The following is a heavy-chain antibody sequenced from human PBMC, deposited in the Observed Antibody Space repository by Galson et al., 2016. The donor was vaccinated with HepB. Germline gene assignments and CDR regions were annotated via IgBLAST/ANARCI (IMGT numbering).Heavy chain of an antibody. CDR3: ARDLSYYDSSGFYISRYDY. D-gene: IGHD3-22*01. CDR1: GFDFSNYN. V-gene: IGHV3-21*01. CDR2: ITARSSSR. J-gene: IGHJ4*02. Sequence: SLRLSCAVSGFDFSNYNMNWVRQAPGKGLEWVSFITARSSSRDYAESLRGRFAVSRDNAQNTLYLHLNNLRAEDTAVYYCARDLSYYDSSGFYISRYDYWGQGTLVTVSS.